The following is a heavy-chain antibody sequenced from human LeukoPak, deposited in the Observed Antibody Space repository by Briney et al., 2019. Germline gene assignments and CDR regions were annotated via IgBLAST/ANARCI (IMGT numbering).Heavy chain of an antibody. V-gene: IGHV3-23*01. CDR3: AKELLGYFDY. CDR1: GFTFSSYA. J-gene: IGHJ4*02. CDR2: ITRSGGST. D-gene: IGHD2-15*01. Sequence: GGSLRLSCAASGFTFSSYAMSWVRQAPGKGLEWVSAITRSGGSTYYADSVKGRFTVSRDNSKNTLYLQMNSLRAEDTAVYYCAKELLGYFDYWGQGTLVTVSS.